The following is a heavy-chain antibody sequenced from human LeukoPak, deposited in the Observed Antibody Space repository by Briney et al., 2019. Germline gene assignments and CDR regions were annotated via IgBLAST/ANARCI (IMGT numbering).Heavy chain of an antibody. V-gene: IGHV3-49*04. CDR1: GFTFGDYA. CDR2: IRSKAYGGTT. Sequence: GGFLRLSCTASGFTFGDYAMSWVRQAPGKGLEWVGFIRSKAYGGTTEYAASVKGRFTISRDDSKSFAYLQMNSLKTEDTAVYYCTRDPRGSYGPDAFDIWGQGTMVTVSS. CDR3: TRDPRGSYGPDAFDI. J-gene: IGHJ3*02. D-gene: IGHD1-26*01.